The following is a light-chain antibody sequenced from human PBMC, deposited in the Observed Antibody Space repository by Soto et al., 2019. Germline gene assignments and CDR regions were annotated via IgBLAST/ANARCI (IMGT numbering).Light chain of an antibody. J-gene: IGKJ1*01. CDR1: QSVSSNY. V-gene: IGKV3-20*01. CDR2: GAS. CDR3: QQYGNSPWT. Sequence: EIVLTQYPDTLSLSPGERATLSCRASQSVSSNYLAWYQQKPGQAPRLLIYGASSRATGIPDRFSGSGSGTDFTLTISRLEPEDFAVYYCQQYGNSPWTFGQGTKVEIK.